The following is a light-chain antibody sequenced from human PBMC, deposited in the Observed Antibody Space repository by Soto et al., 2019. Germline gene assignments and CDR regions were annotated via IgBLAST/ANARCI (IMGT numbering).Light chain of an antibody. J-gene: IGLJ1*01. V-gene: IGLV2-14*01. CDR2: DVS. CDR1: SSVVGGYNY. Sequence: QSALTQPASVSGSPGQSITISCTGTSSVVGGYNYVSWYQQEPGKAPKLMICDVSNRPSGVSNRFSGSKSGNTASLTISGLQAEDVADYYCSSYTSRTPFVFRTGNKVTVL. CDR3: SSYTSRTPFV.